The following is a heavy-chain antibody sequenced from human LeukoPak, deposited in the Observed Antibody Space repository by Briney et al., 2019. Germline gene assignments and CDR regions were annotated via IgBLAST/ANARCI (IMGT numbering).Heavy chain of an antibody. V-gene: IGHV3-30*18. D-gene: IGHD3-22*01. Sequence: GGSLRLSCAASGFTFSSYGMHWVRQAPGKGLEWVAHISYDGSNKYYADSVKGRFTISRDNSKNTLYLQMNRLRAEDTAVYYCAKDRDYYDSSGYSGLDYWGQGTLVTVSS. CDR3: AKDRDYYDSSGYSGLDY. CDR1: GFTFSSYG. J-gene: IGHJ4*02. CDR2: ISYDGSNK.